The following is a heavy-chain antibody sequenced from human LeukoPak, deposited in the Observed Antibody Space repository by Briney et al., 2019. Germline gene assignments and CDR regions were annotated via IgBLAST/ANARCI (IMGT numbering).Heavy chain of an antibody. CDR1: GDPITDYY. J-gene: IGHJ4*02. Sequence: PSETLSLTCTVSGDPITDYYWSWIRQPPGKGLEWIGYVYYSGSTNYNPSLKSRVTISVDTSKNQFSLRLSSVTAADTAVYYCARNRGGDYFDYWGQGTLVTVSS. CDR2: VYYSGST. V-gene: IGHV4-59*01. CDR3: ARNRGGDYFDY. D-gene: IGHD2/OR15-2a*01.